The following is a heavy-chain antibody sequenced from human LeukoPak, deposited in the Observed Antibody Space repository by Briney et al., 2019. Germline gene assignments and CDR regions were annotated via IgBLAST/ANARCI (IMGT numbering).Heavy chain of an antibody. V-gene: IGHV3-53*01. Sequence: PGGSLRLSCTVSGFTVSSNSWSWVRQAPGKGLEWVSFIYSGGNTHYSDSVTGRFTISRDNSKNTLYLQMNSLRAEDTAIYYCARRAGEYSHPYDYWGQGTLVTVSP. D-gene: IGHD2-15*01. CDR2: IYSGGNT. CDR3: ARRAGEYSHPYDY. J-gene: IGHJ4*02. CDR1: GFTVSSNS.